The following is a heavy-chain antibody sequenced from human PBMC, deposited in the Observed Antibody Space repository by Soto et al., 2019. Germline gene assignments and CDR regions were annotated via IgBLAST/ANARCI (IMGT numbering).Heavy chain of an antibody. CDR2: IDPSDSYT. CDR3: ACTLYSSSWLGTVGYYYGMDV. V-gene: IGHV5-10-1*01. CDR1: GYSFTSYW. Sequence: PGESLKISCKGSGYSFTSYWIGWVRQMPGKGLEWMGRIDPSDSYTNYSPSFQGHVAISADKSISTAYLQWSSLKASDTAMYYCACTLYSSSWLGTVGYYYGMDVWGQGTTVTVSS. J-gene: IGHJ6*02. D-gene: IGHD6-13*01.